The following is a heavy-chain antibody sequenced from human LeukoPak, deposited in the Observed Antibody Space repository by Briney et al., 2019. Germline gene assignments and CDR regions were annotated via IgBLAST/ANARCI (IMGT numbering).Heavy chain of an antibody. CDR3: VRTCNWVA. J-gene: IGHJ5*02. CDR2: FYFGGNT. CDR1: GDSISNNNYY. D-gene: IGHD7-27*01. V-gene: IGHV4-39*01. Sequence: SETLSLTCTVSGDSISNNNYYWGWIRQPPGKGLEWIGSFYFGGNTYYNPSLKSRVTIPVETAKNQFSLKLSSVTAADTAVYYCVRTCNWVAWGQGTLVTVSS.